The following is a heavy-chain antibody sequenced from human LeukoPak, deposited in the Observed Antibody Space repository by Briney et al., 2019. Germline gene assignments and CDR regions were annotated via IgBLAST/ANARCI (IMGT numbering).Heavy chain of an antibody. J-gene: IGHJ3*02. D-gene: IGHD2-15*01. CDR1: GFTFSSYG. V-gene: IGHV3-33*01. Sequence: PGRSLRLSCAASGFTFSSYGMHWVRQAPGEGLEWVAVIWYDGTNTYYADSVKGRFTISRDNSKNTLYLQMNSLRAEDTAVYYCARDFCSGGSCYPDAFDIGGQGTMVTVSS. CDR3: ARDFCSGGSCYPDAFDI. CDR2: IWYDGTNT.